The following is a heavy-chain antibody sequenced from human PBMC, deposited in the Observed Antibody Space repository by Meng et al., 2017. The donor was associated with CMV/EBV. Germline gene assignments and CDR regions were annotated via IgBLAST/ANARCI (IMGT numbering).Heavy chain of an antibody. V-gene: IGHV2-26*01. CDR1: GFPLSNGRMG. CDR2: IFSNDEK. CDR3: ARFVEYSNPKFDY. D-gene: IGHD2/OR15-2a*01. J-gene: IGHJ4*02. Sequence: SGPTLVKPTETLTLTCTVSGFPLSNGRMGVSWIRQPPGKALEWLAHIFSNDEKSYGTSLQRRLTISKDTSKSQVVLTMTNMDPVDTATYYCARFVEYSNPKFDYWGQGTLVTVSS.